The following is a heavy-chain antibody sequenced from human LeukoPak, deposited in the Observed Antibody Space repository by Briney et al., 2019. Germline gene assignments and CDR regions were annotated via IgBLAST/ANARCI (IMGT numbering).Heavy chain of an antibody. CDR1: GYTFTKYY. V-gene: IGHV1-2*06. CDR2: INPSSGGT. Sequence: GASVKVSCKASGYTFTKYYMFWVRQAPGQGLEWMGRINPSSGGTDYAQKFQGRFTMTRDKSISTAYMELSRLRSDDTAMYYCARGYCSGGSCYSVENWFDPWGQGTLVTVSS. J-gene: IGHJ5*02. CDR3: ARGYCSGGSCYSVENWFDP. D-gene: IGHD2-15*01.